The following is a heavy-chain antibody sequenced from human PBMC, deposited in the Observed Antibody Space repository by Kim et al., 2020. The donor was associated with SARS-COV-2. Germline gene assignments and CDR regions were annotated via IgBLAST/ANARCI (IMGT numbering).Heavy chain of an antibody. CDR3: ARSKDFDY. CDR2: INVDSGNT. D-gene: IGHD4-4*01. Sequence: ASVKVSCKASGYTFTNYVVHWVRQAPGQRLEWMGWINVDSGNTNSPREFQGRVTISRDTVANTAYMELSSLRSEDTAVYYCARSKDFDYWGQGTLVIVSS. V-gene: IGHV1-3*01. J-gene: IGHJ4*02. CDR1: GYTFTNYV.